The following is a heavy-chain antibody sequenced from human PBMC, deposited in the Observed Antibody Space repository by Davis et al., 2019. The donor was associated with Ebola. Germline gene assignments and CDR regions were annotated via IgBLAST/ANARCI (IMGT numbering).Heavy chain of an antibody. Sequence: AASVKVSCKASGGTFSSYALSWVRQAPGQGLEWMGGIIPIFGAANYAQKFQGRVTITADESTSTAYMELSSLRSEDTAVYYCARVGNYAGSYYYYYGMDVWGQGTTVTVSS. V-gene: IGHV1-69*13. CDR2: IIPIFGAA. J-gene: IGHJ6*02. CDR3: ARVGNYAGSYYYYYGMDV. CDR1: GGTFSSYA. D-gene: IGHD4-11*01.